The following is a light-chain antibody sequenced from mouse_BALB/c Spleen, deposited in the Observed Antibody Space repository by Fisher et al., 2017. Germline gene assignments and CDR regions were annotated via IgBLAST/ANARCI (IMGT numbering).Light chain of an antibody. Sequence: DIVMTQTTLTLSVTIGQPASISCKSSQSLLYSNGKTYLNWLLQRPGQSPKRLIYLVSKLDSGVPDRFTGSGSGTDFTLKISRVEAEDLGVYFCSQSTHVPWTFGGGTKLEIK. J-gene: IGKJ1*01. CDR3: SQSTHVPWT. V-gene: IGKV1-133*01. CDR1: QSLLYSNGKTY. CDR2: LVS.